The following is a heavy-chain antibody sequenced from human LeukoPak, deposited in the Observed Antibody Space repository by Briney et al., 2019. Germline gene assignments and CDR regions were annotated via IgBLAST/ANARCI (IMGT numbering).Heavy chain of an antibody. CDR3: AKILRRYFDYLLDFGAFDY. CDR2: ISSSGNTI. J-gene: IGHJ4*02. D-gene: IGHD3-9*01. CDR1: GFTFSDYY. Sequence: AGGSLRLSCAASGFTFSDYYMTWIRQAPGKGLEWVSYISSSGNTIYHADSLKGRFTISRENTKNSLYLQMNILRAEDTAVYYCAKILRRYFDYLLDFGAFDYWGQGTLVTVSS. V-gene: IGHV3-11*01.